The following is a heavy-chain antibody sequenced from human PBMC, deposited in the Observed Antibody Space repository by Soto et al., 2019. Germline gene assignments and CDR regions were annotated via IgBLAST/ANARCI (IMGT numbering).Heavy chain of an antibody. CDR3: GKGVYNGSADLFS. Sequence: GRSLRLSCAAYEFSFSTDWMTWFRQAPGKGLEWVANIEGDGSEKNYVDSVKGRFTVSRDNAKRSLYLQMNSLRVEDTAVYYCGKGVYNGSADLFSWGQGTLVTV. J-gene: IGHJ5*02. CDR2: IEGDGSEK. V-gene: IGHV3-7*05. D-gene: IGHD1-26*01. CDR1: EFSFSTDW.